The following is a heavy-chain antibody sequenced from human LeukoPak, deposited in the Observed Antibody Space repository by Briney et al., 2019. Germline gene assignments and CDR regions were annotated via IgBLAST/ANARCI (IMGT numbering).Heavy chain of an antibody. J-gene: IGHJ3*02. CDR3: ARGAAGTWDAFDI. CDR1: GFTFSSYS. CDR2: ISSSSSYI. D-gene: IGHD6-13*01. V-gene: IGHV3-21*01. Sequence: GGSLRLSCAASGFTFSSYSMNWVRQAPGKGLEWVSSISSSSSYIYYADSVKGRFTISRDNAKNSLYLQMNSLRAEDTAVYYCARGAAGTWDAFDIWGQGTMVTVSS.